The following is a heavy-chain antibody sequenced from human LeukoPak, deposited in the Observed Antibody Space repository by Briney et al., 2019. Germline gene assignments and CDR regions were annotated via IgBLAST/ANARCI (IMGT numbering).Heavy chain of an antibody. CDR3: AKGSSGYFVDL. CDR1: GFIFNNYG. V-gene: IGHV3-23*01. CDR2: ISNDGGGT. D-gene: IGHD3-22*01. J-gene: IGHJ5*02. Sequence: GGSLRLSCAASGFIFNNYGLMWVRQAPGKGLEWVSAISNDGGGTNYADFVKGRFTISRDNSKNTLFLQMNSLRAEDTALYYCAKGSSGYFVDLWGQGTLVTVSS.